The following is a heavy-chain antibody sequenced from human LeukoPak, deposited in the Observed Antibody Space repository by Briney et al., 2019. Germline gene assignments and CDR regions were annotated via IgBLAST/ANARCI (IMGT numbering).Heavy chain of an antibody. Sequence: GGSLRLSCAASGFTFSSYSMNWVRQAPGKGLEWASYISSSSSTIYYADSVKGRFTISRDNAKNSLYLQMNSLRDEDTAVYYCARDRTYYYDSSGYYDYWGQGTLVTVSS. V-gene: IGHV3-48*02. CDR2: ISSSSSTI. D-gene: IGHD3-22*01. CDR3: ARDRTYYYDSSGYYDY. J-gene: IGHJ4*02. CDR1: GFTFSSYS.